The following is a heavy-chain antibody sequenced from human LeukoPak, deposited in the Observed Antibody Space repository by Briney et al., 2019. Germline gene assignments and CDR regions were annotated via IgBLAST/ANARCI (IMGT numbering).Heavy chain of an antibody. J-gene: IGHJ4*02. Sequence: ASVKVSCKASGYTFTSYDINWVRQATGQGLEWMGWMNPNSGNTGYAQKFQGRVTMTRNTSISTAYMELSGLRSEDTAVYYCALHRGYSGYLFDYWGQGTLVTVSS. CDR2: MNPNSGNT. CDR1: GYTFTSYD. V-gene: IGHV1-8*01. D-gene: IGHD5-12*01. CDR3: ALHRGYSGYLFDY.